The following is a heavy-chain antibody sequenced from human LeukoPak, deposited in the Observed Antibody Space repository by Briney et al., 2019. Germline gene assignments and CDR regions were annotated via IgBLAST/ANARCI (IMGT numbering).Heavy chain of an antibody. D-gene: IGHD2-15*01. V-gene: IGHV3-30*02. CDR2: IRYDGSNK. CDR3: AGGLRPRINAFDI. Sequence: GGSLRLSCAASGFTFSSYGMHRVRQAPGKGLEWVAFIRYDGSNKYYADSVKGRFTISRDNSKNTLYLQMNSLRAEDTAVYYCAGGLRPRINAFDIWGQGTMVTVSS. J-gene: IGHJ3*02. CDR1: GFTFSSYG.